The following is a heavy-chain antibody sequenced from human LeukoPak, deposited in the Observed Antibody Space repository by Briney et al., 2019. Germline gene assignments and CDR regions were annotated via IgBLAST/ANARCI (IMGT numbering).Heavy chain of an antibody. CDR1: GFTFSSYG. J-gene: IGHJ4*02. Sequence: GGSLRLSCAASGFTFSSYGMHWVRQAPGKGLEWVAFIRYDGSNKYYADSVKGRFTISRDNSKNTMYLQMNNLRADDTAVYYCAKVRGYQLVQVFDYWGQGILVTVSS. CDR2: IRYDGSNK. CDR3: AKVRGYQLVQVFDY. V-gene: IGHV3-30*02. D-gene: IGHD1-1*01.